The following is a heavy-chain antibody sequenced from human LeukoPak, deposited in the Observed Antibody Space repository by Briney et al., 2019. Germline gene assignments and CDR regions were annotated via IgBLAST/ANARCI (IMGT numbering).Heavy chain of an antibody. V-gene: IGHV3-11*06. Sequence: PGGSLRLSCAASGFTFSDYYMSWIRQAPGKGLEWVSSISSSSSYIYYADSVKGRFTISRDNAKNSLYLQMNSLRAEDTAVYYCASGMIAVEDYFDYWGQGTLVTVSS. J-gene: IGHJ4*02. D-gene: IGHD3-22*01. CDR1: GFTFSDYY. CDR3: ASGMIAVEDYFDY. CDR2: ISSSSSYI.